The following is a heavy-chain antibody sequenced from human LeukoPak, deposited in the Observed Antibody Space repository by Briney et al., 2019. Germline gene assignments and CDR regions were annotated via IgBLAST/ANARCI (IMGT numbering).Heavy chain of an antibody. V-gene: IGHV4-34*01. J-gene: IGHJ3*01. D-gene: IGHD3-10*01. CDR2: INYSGST. CDR1: SESFSGYF. Sequence: SETLSLTCAIYSESFSGYFWSWIRQPPGKGLEWIGEINYSGSTNYNPSLKSRVTISVDTSKNQFSLKLSSVTALDTAVYYCATSRFDAFDLWGLGTMVTVSS. CDR3: ATSRFDAFDL.